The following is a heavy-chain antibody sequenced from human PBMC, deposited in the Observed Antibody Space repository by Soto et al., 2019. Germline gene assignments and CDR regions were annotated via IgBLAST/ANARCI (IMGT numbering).Heavy chain of an antibody. CDR1: GYTFTCFG. D-gene: IGHD6-19*01. CDR3: ASSIAVAGDYYYYGMDV. J-gene: IGHJ6*02. CDR2: ISAYNGNT. Sequence: ASVKVSCNASGYTFTCFGISWVREAPGEGLEWMGWISAYNGNTNYAKKLQGRVTMTTDTSTSTAYMELRSLRSDDTAVYYCASSIAVAGDYYYYGMDVWG. V-gene: IGHV1-18*01.